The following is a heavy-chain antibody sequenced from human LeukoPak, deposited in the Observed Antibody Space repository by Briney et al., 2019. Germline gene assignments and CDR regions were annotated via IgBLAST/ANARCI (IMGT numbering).Heavy chain of an antibody. CDR3: ARGDYYDSSGYYPAFDI. Sequence: PSETLSLTCAVYGGSFSGYYWSWLRQPPGKGLEWIGEINHSGSTKYNPSLKSRVTISVDTSKNQFSLKLSSVTAADTAVYYCARGDYYDSSGYYPAFDIWGQGTMVTVSS. CDR2: INHSGST. CDR1: GGSFSGYY. J-gene: IGHJ3*02. D-gene: IGHD3-22*01. V-gene: IGHV4-34*01.